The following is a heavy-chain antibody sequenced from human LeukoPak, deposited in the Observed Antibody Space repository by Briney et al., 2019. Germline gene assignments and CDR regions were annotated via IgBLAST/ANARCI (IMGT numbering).Heavy chain of an antibody. V-gene: IGHV4-61*02. CDR3: ASTSSGSYDY. J-gene: IGHJ4*02. CDR1: GGSISSSSYY. D-gene: IGHD1-26*01. CDR2: IYTSGST. Sequence: SETLSLTCTVSGGSISSSSYYWSWIRQPAGKGLEWIGRIYTSGSTNYNPSLKSRVTMSVDTSKNQFSLKLSSVTAADTAVYYCASTSSGSYDYWGQGTLVTVSS.